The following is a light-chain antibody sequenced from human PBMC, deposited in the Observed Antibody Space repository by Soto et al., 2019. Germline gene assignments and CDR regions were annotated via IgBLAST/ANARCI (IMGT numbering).Light chain of an antibody. Sequence: DIRMTQSPSSLSASVGYTVTITFRASQSISSHLNWYQQKPGKAPNLLMYTASNLQSGVPSRFSGSGSGTDFTLTISSLQPEDFATYYCQQSYSTPISFGQGTRLEIK. V-gene: IGKV1-39*01. CDR3: QQSYSTPIS. CDR2: TAS. CDR1: QSISSH. J-gene: IGKJ5*01.